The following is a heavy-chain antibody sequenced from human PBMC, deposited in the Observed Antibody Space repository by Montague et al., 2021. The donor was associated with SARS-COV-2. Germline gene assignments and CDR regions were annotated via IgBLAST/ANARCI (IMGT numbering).Heavy chain of an antibody. D-gene: IGHD1-26*01. V-gene: IGHV4-61*02. CDR3: ARTSASSDY. CDR1: GDSINSGHYY. Sequence: TLSLTCTVSGDSINSGHYYWTWIRQPAGKRLEWIGRIYSSGTTNYNPSLKSRVTLLVDTSNNQFSLKLNSVTPEDTAVYYCARTSASSDYWGQGTMVTVSS. CDR2: IYSSGTT. J-gene: IGHJ4*03.